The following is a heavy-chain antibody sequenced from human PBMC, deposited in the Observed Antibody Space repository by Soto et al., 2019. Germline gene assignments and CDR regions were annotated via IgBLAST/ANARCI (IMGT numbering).Heavy chain of an antibody. CDR2: MNPGSGDT. D-gene: IGHD3-16*01. CDR1: GYTFTSYG. Sequence: GASVEVSCKASGYTFTSYGISWVRQATGQGLEWMGWMNPGSGDTGYAQKFQGRVTMTRDISIATAYMELSSLRSDDTAIYYCARMETFGSLNWFDPWGQGTLVTVSS. J-gene: IGHJ5*02. V-gene: IGHV1-8*02. CDR3: ARMETFGSLNWFDP.